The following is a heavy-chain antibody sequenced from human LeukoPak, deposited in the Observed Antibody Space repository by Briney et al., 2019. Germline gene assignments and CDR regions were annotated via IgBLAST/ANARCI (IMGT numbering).Heavy chain of an antibody. V-gene: IGHV4-61*09. CDR2: FYSSTRT. CDR3: ARCMSELDYGDYAYYYHMDV. CDR1: GDSLTSGSRY. D-gene: IGHD4-17*01. Sequence: SETLSLTCTVSGDSLTSGSRYWSWIRQPAGKGLEWIGHFYSSTRTTYNPSLESRVTISGDTAKNQFSLKLDSVTAADMDAYFCARCMSELDYGDYAYYYHMDVWGKGPRSPSPQ. J-gene: IGHJ6*01.